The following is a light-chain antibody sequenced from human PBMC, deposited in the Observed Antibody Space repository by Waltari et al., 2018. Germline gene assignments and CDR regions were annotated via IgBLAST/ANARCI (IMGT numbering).Light chain of an antibody. J-gene: IGKJ1*01. CDR1: QSISSW. CDR3: QQYNTYSRT. Sequence: DIQMTQSPSTLSASVGDRVTVTCRASQSISSWLAWYQQKPGKAPKLLIYKASTLESWVPSRFSGSGSGTEFTLTISSLQPEDFATYYCQQYNTYSRTFGQGTKVEIK. CDR2: KAS. V-gene: IGKV1-5*03.